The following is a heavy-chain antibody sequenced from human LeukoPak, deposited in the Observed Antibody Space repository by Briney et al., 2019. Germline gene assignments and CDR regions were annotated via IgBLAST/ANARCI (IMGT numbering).Heavy chain of an antibody. CDR3: AKSGGYGLIDY. D-gene: IGHD1-26*01. CDR2: IYSSGST. CDR1: GASISGSGYY. Sequence: SSETLSLTCTASGASISGSGYYWGWIRQPPGKGLEWIGSIYSSGSTYYNASLQSRVTISIETSKNQISLRLNSVTAADTAMYYCAKSGGYGLIDYWGQGTLVTVSS. J-gene: IGHJ4*02. V-gene: IGHV4-39*01.